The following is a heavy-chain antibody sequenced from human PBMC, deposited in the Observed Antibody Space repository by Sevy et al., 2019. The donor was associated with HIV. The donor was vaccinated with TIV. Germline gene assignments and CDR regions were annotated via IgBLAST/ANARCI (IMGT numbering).Heavy chain of an antibody. V-gene: IGHV3-30*18. CDR2: ISYDGSNK. D-gene: IGHD1-7*01. CDR3: AKDRQLMEAGTTYFDY. CDR1: GFTFSSYG. J-gene: IGHJ4*02. Sequence: GSLRLSCAASGFTFSSYGMHWVRQAPGKGLEWVAVISYDGSNKYYADSVKGRFTISRDNSKITLYLQMNSLRAEDTAVYYCAKDRQLMEAGTTYFDYWGQGTLVTVSS.